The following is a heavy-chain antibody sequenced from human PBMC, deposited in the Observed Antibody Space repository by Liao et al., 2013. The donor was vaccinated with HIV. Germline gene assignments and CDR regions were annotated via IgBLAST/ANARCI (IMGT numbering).Heavy chain of an antibody. CDR3: ASERAAAVAEYVQH. CDR2: VSRSGTA. Sequence: QVQLQESGPGLVKTLETLSLTCTVSRGSMNSGNFFWSWIRQPAGKGLEWIGRVSRSGTADYAPSLRRRVTISIDTPKNQFSLKLNSVTAADTAVYYCASERAAAVAEYVQHWGQGTLVTRLL. V-gene: IGHV4-61*02. CDR1: RGSMNSGNFF. J-gene: IGHJ1*01. D-gene: IGHD6-13*01.